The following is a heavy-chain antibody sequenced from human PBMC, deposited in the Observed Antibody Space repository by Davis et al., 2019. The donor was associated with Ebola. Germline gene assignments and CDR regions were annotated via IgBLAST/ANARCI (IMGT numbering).Heavy chain of an antibody. J-gene: IGHJ5*02. Sequence: ASVKVSCKASGYTFTSYGISWVRQAPGQGLEWMGWISAYNGNTNYAQKLQGRVTMTTDTSTSTAYMELRSLRSDDTAVYYCARERVFWSGILNWFDPWGQGTLVTVSS. D-gene: IGHD3-3*01. CDR3: ARERVFWSGILNWFDP. V-gene: IGHV1-18*01. CDR1: GYTFTSYG. CDR2: ISAYNGNT.